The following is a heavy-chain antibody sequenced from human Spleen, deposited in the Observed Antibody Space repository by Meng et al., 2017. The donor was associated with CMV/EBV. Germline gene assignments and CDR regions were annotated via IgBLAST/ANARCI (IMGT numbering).Heavy chain of an antibody. CDR1: GGSISSGGYY. J-gene: IGHJ5*02. CDR3: ARGPDRTNGVCYSGGFDP. D-gene: IGHD2-8*01. Sequence: SETLSLTCTVSGGSISSGGYYWSWIRQHPGKGLEWIGYIYYSGSTYYNPSLKSRVTISVDTSKNQFSLKLSSVTAADTAVYHCARGPDRTNGVCYSGGFDPWGQGTLVTVSS. CDR2: IYYSGST. V-gene: IGHV4-31*03.